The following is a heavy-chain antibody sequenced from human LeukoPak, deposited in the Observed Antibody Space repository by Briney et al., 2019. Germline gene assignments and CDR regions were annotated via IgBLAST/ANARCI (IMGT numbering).Heavy chain of an antibody. CDR3: ARDHYHSGDYGMDV. V-gene: IGHV4-31*03. Sequence: PSQTLSLTCTVSSGSISSAGYYWSWIRQHPGKGLEGIGYIYYSGSTYYNPSLKSRVTISVDTSKNQFSLKLSSVTAADTAVYYCARDHYHSGDYGMDVWGQGTTVTVSS. J-gene: IGHJ6*02. CDR1: SGSISSAGYY. CDR2: IYYSGST. D-gene: IGHD3-10*01.